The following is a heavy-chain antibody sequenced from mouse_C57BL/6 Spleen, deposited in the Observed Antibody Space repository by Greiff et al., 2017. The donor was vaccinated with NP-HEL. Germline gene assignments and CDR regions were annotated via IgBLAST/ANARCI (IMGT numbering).Heavy chain of an antibody. CDR3: ARRGVPYAMDY. J-gene: IGHJ4*01. CDR2: IWSGGST. V-gene: IGHV2-2*01. CDR1: GFSLTSYG. Sequence: VQLVESGPGLVQPSQSLSITCPVSGFSLTSYGVHWVRQSPGKGLEWLGVIWSGGSTDYNAAFISRLSISKGNSKSQVFFKMNSLQADDTAIYYCARRGVPYAMDYWGQGTSVTVSS.